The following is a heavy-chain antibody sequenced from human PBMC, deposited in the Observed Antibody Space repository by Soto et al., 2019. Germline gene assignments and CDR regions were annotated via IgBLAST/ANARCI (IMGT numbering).Heavy chain of an antibody. CDR3: ARHLAYYDSYYGMDV. D-gene: IGHD3-22*01. CDR2: IYYSGST. Sequence: QLQLQESGPGLVKPSETLSLTCTVSGGSISSSSYYWGWIRQPPGKGLEWIGSIYYSGSTYYNPSLKSRVTISVDTSKNQFSLKLSSVTAADTAVYYCARHLAYYDSYYGMDVWGQGTTVTVSS. V-gene: IGHV4-39*01. CDR1: GGSISSSSYY. J-gene: IGHJ6*02.